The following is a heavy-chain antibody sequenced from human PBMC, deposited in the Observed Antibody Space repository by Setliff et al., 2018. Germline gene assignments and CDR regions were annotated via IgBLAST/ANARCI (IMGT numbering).Heavy chain of an antibody. CDR3: ARGRTTVTFDY. V-gene: IGHV4-34*12. D-gene: IGHD4-17*01. J-gene: IGHJ4*02. Sequence: PGGSLRLSCAASGFTFSGYYWSWIRQPPGKRLEWIGEILHSGNINYNPSLKSRVTISVDTSKNQFTLKLSSVTAADTAVYYCARGRTTVTFDYWGQGTLVTVSS. CDR2: ILHSGNI. CDR1: GFTFSGYY.